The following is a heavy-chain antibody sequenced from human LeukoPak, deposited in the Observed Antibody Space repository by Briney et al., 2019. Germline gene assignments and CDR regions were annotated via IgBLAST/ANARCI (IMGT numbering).Heavy chain of an antibody. D-gene: IGHD5-18*01. CDR1: GFTGSNNY. CDR2: IHSSGAT. V-gene: IGHV3-69-1*01. J-gene: IGHJ4*02. CDR3: ARDEDTAPQSTSLDY. Sequence: GGSLRLSCAASGFTGSNNYVSWVRQAPGMGLEWVSAIHSSGATCYADSVKGRFTISRDNAKNSLYLQMNSLRDEDTAVYYCARDEDTAPQSTSLDYWGQGTLVTVSS.